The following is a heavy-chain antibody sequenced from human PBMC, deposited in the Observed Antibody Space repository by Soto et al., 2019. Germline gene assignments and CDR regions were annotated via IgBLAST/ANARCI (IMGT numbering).Heavy chain of an antibody. Sequence: ASVKVSCKASGYTFTSYDMHWVRQAPGQGLEWMGIINPSGGSTSYAQKFQGRVTMTRDTSTSTVYMELSSLRSEDTAVYYCARDGSAGWLRHDAFDIWGQGTMVTVSS. J-gene: IGHJ3*02. CDR3: ARDGSAGWLRHDAFDI. V-gene: IGHV1-46*01. D-gene: IGHD5-12*01. CDR1: GYTFTSYD. CDR2: INPSGGST.